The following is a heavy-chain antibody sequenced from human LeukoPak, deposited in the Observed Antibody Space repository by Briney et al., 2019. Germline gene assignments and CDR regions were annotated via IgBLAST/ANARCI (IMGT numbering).Heavy chain of an antibody. CDR1: GGSISSGGYY. J-gene: IGHJ6*02. CDR2: IYYSGST. V-gene: IGHV4-31*03. Sequence: PSETLSLTCTVSGGSISSGGYYWSWTRQHPGKGLEWIGYIYYSGSTYYNPSLKSRVTISVDTSKNHFSLKLSSVTAADTAVYYCARDSGVVVPYGMDVWGQGTTVTVSS. D-gene: IGHD2-2*01. CDR3: ARDSGVVVPYGMDV.